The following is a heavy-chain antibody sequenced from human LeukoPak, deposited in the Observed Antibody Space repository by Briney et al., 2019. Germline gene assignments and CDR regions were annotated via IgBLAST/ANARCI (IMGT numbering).Heavy chain of an antibody. CDR3: AKAISAALTYYFDY. CDR1: GFTFDDYA. D-gene: IGHD2-2*01. J-gene: IGHJ4*02. CDR2: ISWTSGSI. Sequence: GGSLRLSCAASGFTFDDYAMHWVRQAPGKGLEWVSGISWTSGSIGYADSVKGRFTISRDNAKNSLYLQMNSLRAEDTALYYCAKAISAALTYYFDYWGQGTLVTVSS. V-gene: IGHV3-9*01.